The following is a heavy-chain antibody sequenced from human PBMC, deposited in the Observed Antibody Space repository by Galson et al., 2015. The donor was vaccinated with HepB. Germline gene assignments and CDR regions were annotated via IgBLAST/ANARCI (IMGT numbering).Heavy chain of an antibody. CDR1: GYTFTGYY. V-gene: IGHV1-2*04. D-gene: IGHD2-2*01. CDR3: ARGRGPPCSSTSCHPFDP. Sequence: SVKVSCKASGYTFTGYYMHWVRQAPGQGLEWMGWINPNSGGTNYAQKFQGWITMTRDTSISTAYMELSRLRSDDTAVYYCARGRGPPCSSTSCHPFDPWGQGTLVTVSS. J-gene: IGHJ5*02. CDR2: INPNSGGT.